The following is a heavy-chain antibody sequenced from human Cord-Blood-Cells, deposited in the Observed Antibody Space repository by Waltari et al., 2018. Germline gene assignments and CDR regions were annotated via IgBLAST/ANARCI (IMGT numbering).Heavy chain of an antibody. D-gene: IGHD3-3*01. Sequence: QLQLQESGPGLVKPSEPLSLTCTLSGGPISSSSSYWAWIRQPPGKGLEWIGSISYSGGTYYNPSLKSRVTISVDTSKNQFSLKLSSVTAADTAVYYCARSIGVVINWFDPWGQGTLVTVSS. CDR2: ISYSGGT. CDR1: GGPISSSSSY. V-gene: IGHV4-39*01. CDR3: ARSIGVVINWFDP. J-gene: IGHJ5*02.